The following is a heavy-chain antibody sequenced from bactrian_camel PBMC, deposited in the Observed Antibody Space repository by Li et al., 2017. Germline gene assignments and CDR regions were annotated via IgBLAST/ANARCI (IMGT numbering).Heavy chain of an antibody. J-gene: IGHJ7*01. V-gene: IGHV3S55*01. Sequence: HVQLVESGGGSVQAGGSLRLSCAASGYTYSSYCMGWYRQAPGNECELVSTISRQGVAFYGDLVKGRFTISQDNAKNTLSLQMRNLKPEDTAVYFCAADSGSWSAVVPGPGGCIYHGMDYWGKGTQVTVS. CDR2: ISRQGVA. D-gene: IGHD1*01. CDR1: GYTYSSYC.